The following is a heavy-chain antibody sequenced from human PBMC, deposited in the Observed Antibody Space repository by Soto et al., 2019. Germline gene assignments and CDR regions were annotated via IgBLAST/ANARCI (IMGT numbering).Heavy chain of an antibody. V-gene: IGHV1-3*01. D-gene: IGHD6-13*01. Sequence: AAVQVSCQTCGYTFTGYYLQWMRQAHEQRLEWMGWINAANGDTKYSPKFQGRVTITRDTSASTAYMELSSLRSEDTAVYYCVRRHVSATGIDWFDPWGQGILVNVSS. CDR2: INAANGDT. CDR1: GYTFTGYY. CDR3: VRRHVSATGIDWFDP. J-gene: IGHJ5*02.